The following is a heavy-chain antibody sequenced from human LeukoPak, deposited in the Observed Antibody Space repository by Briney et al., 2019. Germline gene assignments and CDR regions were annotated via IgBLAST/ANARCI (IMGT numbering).Heavy chain of an antibody. Sequence: GRSLRLSCAASGFIFSAYGMHWVRQAPGKGLEWLAVIWYDGSSKYYSDSVKGRFTISRDSAKNSLYLQMDSLRAEDTAVYYCTDAFDIWGQGTMVTVSS. J-gene: IGHJ3*02. CDR1: GFIFSAYG. CDR3: TDAFDI. CDR2: IWYDGSSK. V-gene: IGHV3-33*03.